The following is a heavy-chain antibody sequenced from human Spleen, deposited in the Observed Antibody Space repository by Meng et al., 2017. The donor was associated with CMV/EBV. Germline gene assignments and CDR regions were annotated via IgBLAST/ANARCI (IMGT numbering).Heavy chain of an antibody. CDR1: GFTFSSYG. V-gene: IGHV3-30*02. CDR2: IPYDGSNE. CDR3: AKDQHGVVIRWLDP. D-gene: IGHD3-3*01. Sequence: GGPLRLSCAASGFTFSSYGMHWVRQAPGKGLEWVAFIPYDGSNEYYAVSVKGRFTISRDNSRDTLYLQMNSLRAEDTAVYYCAKDQHGVVIRWLDPWGQGTLVTVSS. J-gene: IGHJ5*02.